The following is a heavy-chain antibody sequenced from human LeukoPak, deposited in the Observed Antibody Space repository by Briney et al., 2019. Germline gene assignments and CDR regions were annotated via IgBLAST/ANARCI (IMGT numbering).Heavy chain of an antibody. D-gene: IGHD5-18*01. J-gene: IGHJ6*03. CDR3: ARVGSFGGYSYGYASGYSYYYMDV. V-gene: IGHV4-59*01. Sequence: PSETLSLTCTVSGGSISSYYWSWIRQPPGKGLEWIGYIYYSGSTNYNPSLKSRVTISVDTSKNQFSLKLSSVTAADTAVYYCARVGSFGGYSYGYASGYSYYYMDVWGKGTTVTVSS. CDR2: IYYSGST. CDR1: GGSISSYY.